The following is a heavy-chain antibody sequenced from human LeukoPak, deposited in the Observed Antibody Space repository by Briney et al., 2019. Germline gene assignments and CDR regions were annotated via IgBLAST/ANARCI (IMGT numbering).Heavy chain of an antibody. CDR3: AYTYYYGSGSPYFDY. CDR2: IYHSGST. D-gene: IGHD3-10*01. V-gene: IGHV4-30-2*01. J-gene: IGHJ4*02. Sequence: SETLSLTYTVSGGSISSGGYYWSWIRQPPGKGLEWIGYIYHSGSTYYNPSLKSRVTISVDRSKNQFSLKLSSVTAADTAVYYCAYTYYYGSGSPYFDYWGQGTLVTVSS. CDR1: GGSISSGGYY.